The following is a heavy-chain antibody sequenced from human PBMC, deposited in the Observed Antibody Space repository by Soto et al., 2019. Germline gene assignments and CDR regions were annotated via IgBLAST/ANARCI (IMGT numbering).Heavy chain of an antibody. CDR1: GFTFSSYA. J-gene: IGHJ4*02. CDR3: GQFDY. CDR2: ISYDGSNK. V-gene: IGHV3-30-3*01. Sequence: GGSLRLSCAASGFTFSSYAMHWVRQAPGKGLEWVAVISYDGSNKYYADSVKGRFTISRDNSKNTLYLQMNSLRAEDTAVYYCGQFDYWGQGTLVTVSS.